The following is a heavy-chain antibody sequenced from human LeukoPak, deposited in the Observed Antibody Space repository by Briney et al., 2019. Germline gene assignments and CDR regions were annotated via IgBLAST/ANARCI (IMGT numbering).Heavy chain of an antibody. CDR3: ARELGGDRDY. D-gene: IGHD2-21*02. Sequence: GGSLRLSCAASGFTFSMSWIHWVRHAPGKGLVWVSRINPDGSSTRHADSVKGRFTISRDNAKHTLYLQMDRLRAEDTAVYYCARELGGDRDYWGQGTLVIVSS. V-gene: IGHV3-74*01. J-gene: IGHJ4*02. CDR1: GFTFSMSW. CDR2: INPDGSST.